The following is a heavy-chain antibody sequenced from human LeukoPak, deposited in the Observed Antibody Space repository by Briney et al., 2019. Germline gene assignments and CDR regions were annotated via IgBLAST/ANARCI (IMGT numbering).Heavy chain of an antibody. CDR2: VHYSGST. D-gene: IGHD2/OR15-2a*01. CDR3: ARDSAHVRMSWYFDL. J-gene: IGHJ2*01. CDR1: GGSISGGPINSHY. Sequence: SETLSLTCSVSGGSISGGPINSHYWTWIRQSPGKRLEWIGYVHYSGSTKYNPFLESRATISLDTSKNQFSLQLRSVSAADTAVYYCARDSAHVRMSWYFDLWGRGTLVTVSS. V-gene: IGHV4-61*01.